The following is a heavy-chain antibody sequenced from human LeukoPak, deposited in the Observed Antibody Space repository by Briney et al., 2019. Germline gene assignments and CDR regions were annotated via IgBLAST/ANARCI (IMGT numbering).Heavy chain of an antibody. V-gene: IGHV1-69*05. CDR2: ITPIFGTA. CDR1: GGTFSSYA. CDR3: ARNWVTISDVAFDI. Sequence: GSSVKVSCKASGGTFSSYAISWVRQAPGQGLEWTGGITPIFGTANYAQKFQGRVTITTDESTSTAYMEMSSLRSEDTAVYYCARNWVTISDVAFDIWGQGTMVTVSS. J-gene: IGHJ3*02. D-gene: IGHD3-3*01.